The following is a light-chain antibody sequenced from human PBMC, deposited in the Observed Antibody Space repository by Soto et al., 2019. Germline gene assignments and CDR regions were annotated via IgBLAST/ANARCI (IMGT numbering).Light chain of an antibody. V-gene: IGKV1-9*01. J-gene: IGKJ4*01. Sequence: DIQLTQSPSSLSASVGDTVTITCRASQTVSRYLNWYQQKSGTAPKLLIYAASTLQSGVPSRFSGSGSGTEFTLTISSLQPEDFATYYCQQLNSYPVTFGGGTKVDI. CDR3: QQLNSYPVT. CDR2: AAS. CDR1: QTVSRY.